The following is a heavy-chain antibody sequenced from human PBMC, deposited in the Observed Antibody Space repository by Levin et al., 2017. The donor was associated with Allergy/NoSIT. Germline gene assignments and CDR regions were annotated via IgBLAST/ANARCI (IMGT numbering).Heavy chain of an antibody. J-gene: IGHJ3*02. D-gene: IGHD3-22*01. CDR1: GYSFTSYW. CDR3: ARHGDSSGYGDAFDS. V-gene: IGHV5-51*01. CDR2: IYPGDSDT. Sequence: GESLKISCKGSGYSFTSYWIGWVRQMPGKGLEWMGIIYPGDSDTRYSPSFQGQVTISADKSISTAYLQWSSLKASDTAMYYCARHGDSSGYGDAFDSWGQGTMVTVSS.